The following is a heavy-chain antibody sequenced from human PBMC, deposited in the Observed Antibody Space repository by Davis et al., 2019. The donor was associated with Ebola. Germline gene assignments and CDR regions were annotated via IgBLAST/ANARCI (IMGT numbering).Heavy chain of an antibody. CDR2: LTGSGGST. Sequence: GGSLRLSCAASGFDFNNYLMNWVRQAPGKGLEWVSSLTGSGGSTFYADSVKGRFRITRDNPTTTLYLELTSLRAEDTAIYYCAKGVGEGAMDFWGQGTLVTVSS. D-gene: IGHD1-26*01. CDR3: AKGVGEGAMDF. V-gene: IGHV3-23*01. J-gene: IGHJ4*02. CDR1: GFDFNNYL.